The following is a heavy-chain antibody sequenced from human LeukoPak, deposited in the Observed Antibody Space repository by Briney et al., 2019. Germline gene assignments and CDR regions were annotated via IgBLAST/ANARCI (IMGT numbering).Heavy chain of an antibody. V-gene: IGHV3-7*03. CDR3: AREETYYYGSGSYSRRYYFDF. D-gene: IGHD3-10*01. Sequence: GGSLRLSCVDSGFTFRSYWMNWVRQAPGKGLEWVANIKQDGSETYYVDSVKGRFTISRDNAKKSLYLEMNSLRAEDTAVYYCAREETYYYGSGSYSRRYYFDFWGQGTLVTVSS. J-gene: IGHJ4*02. CDR1: GFTFRSYW. CDR2: IKQDGSET.